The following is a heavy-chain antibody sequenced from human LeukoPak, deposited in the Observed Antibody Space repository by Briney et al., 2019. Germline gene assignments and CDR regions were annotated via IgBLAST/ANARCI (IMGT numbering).Heavy chain of an antibody. CDR1: GFTFPTYW. Sequence: GESLRLSCAASGFTFPTYWMSWVRQLPGKGLEWVANINQDGNEQYYVDSVKGRFTISRDNANSSLDLQMNSLRVEDTGIYYCVKVAKYYYGSETYYFFEHWGQGAPVTASS. J-gene: IGHJ4*02. V-gene: IGHV3-7*01. D-gene: IGHD3-10*01. CDR3: VKVAKYYYGSETYYFFEH. CDR2: INQDGNEQ.